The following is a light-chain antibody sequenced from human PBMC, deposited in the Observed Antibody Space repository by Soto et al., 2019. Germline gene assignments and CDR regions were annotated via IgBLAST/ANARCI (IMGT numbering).Light chain of an antibody. V-gene: IGKV3-20*01. J-gene: IGKJ1*01. CDR3: QQYGSSPRT. CDR1: QSVGNSY. CDR2: DAS. Sequence: EIVMTQSPATLSLSPGERATLSCRASQSVGNSYLAWYQQKPGQAPRLLIYDASSRATGIPDRFSGSGSGTDFTLTISRLEPEDFAVYYCQQYGSSPRTFGQGTKVDIK.